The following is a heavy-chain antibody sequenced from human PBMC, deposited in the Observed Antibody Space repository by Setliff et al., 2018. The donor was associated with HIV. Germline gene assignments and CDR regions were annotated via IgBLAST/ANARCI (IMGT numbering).Heavy chain of an antibody. D-gene: IGHD6-19*01. CDR2: IHYTGTT. Sequence: SETLSLTCAVSVGSINSYYWSWIRQSPGSGLQWIGYIHYTGTTNYNPSLRSRLTISMDTTKSQFSLRLTSVTAADTAVYYCARQSAAASVSSAWYVNGAFDVWGQGTMVTVSS. CDR3: ARQSAAASVSSAWYVNGAFDV. CDR1: VGSINSYY. J-gene: IGHJ3*01. V-gene: IGHV4-59*08.